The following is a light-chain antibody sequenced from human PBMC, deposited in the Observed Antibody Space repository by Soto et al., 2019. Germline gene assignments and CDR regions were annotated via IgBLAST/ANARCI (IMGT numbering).Light chain of an antibody. CDR3: QQRSNWPRGYT. J-gene: IGKJ2*01. CDR2: DAS. Sequence: EIVLTQSPATLSLSPGERATLSCRASQSISSYLAWYQQKPGQAPRLLIYDASNRATGIPARFSGGGSGTDFTLTISSLEPEDFALYYCQQRSNWPRGYTFGQGTKLEIK. CDR1: QSISSY. V-gene: IGKV3-11*01.